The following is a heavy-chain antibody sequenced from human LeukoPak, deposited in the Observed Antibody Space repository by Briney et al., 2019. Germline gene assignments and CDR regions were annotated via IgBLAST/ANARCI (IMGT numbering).Heavy chain of an antibody. D-gene: IGHD3-9*01. CDR1: GFTFSSYA. V-gene: IGHV3-23*01. CDR2: ISGSGGST. Sequence: GGSLRLSCAASGFTFSSYAMSWVRQAPGKGLEWVSAISGSGGSTYYADSVKGRFTISRDNSKNTLYLQMNSLRAEDTAVYYCAKDRRYDILTGPLNYWGQGTLVTVSS. J-gene: IGHJ4*02. CDR3: AKDRRYDILTGPLNY.